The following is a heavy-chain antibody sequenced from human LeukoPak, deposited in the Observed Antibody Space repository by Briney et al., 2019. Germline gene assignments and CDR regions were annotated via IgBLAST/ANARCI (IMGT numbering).Heavy chain of an antibody. D-gene: IGHD4-11*01. V-gene: IGHV1-69*05. CDR2: IIPIFGTA. CDR3: ATGGDYSPNFDY. Sequence: GASVKVSCKASGGTFSSYAISWVRQAPGQGLEWMGGIIPIFGTANYAQKFQGRVTMTRDTSTSTVYMELSSLRSEDTAVYYCATGGDYSPNFDYWGQGTLVTVSS. CDR1: GGTFSSYA. J-gene: IGHJ4*02.